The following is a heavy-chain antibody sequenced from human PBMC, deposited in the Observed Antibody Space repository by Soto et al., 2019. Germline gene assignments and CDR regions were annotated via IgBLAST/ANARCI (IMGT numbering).Heavy chain of an antibody. CDR2: ISAYNGNT. Sequence: QVQLVQSGAEVKKPGASVKVSCKASGYTFTSYGISWVRQAPGQGLEWMGWISAYNGNTNYAQKLQGRVTMTTDTSTSPAYRVLGSLGSDVTAVDCCASCGDYGQGYFDYWVQGTLVTVSS. V-gene: IGHV1-18*01. D-gene: IGHD4-17*01. J-gene: IGHJ4*02. CDR1: GYTFTSYG. CDR3: ASCGDYGQGYFDY.